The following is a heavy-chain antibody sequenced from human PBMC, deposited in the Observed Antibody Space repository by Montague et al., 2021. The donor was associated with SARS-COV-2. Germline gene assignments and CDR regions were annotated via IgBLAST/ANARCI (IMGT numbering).Heavy chain of an antibody. CDR2: ISDSGST. D-gene: IGHD2-15*01. J-gene: IGHJ4*02. V-gene: IGHV4-59*08. Sequence: SETLSLTCTVSGGSISSFYWSWFRQPSGKGLEWIGYISDSGSTNYNPSLTSRATMSVDTSKNQFSLKVNSVTAADTAVYYCARHYSATLPAVYWGQGALVTVSS. CDR1: GGSISSFY. CDR3: ARHYSATLPAVY.